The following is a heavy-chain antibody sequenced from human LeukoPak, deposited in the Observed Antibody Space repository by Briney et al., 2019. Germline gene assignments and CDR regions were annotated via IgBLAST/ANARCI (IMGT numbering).Heavy chain of an antibody. V-gene: IGHV4-39*01. CDR2: IYYSGST. CDR1: SGSISSSSYY. CDR3: ARIRGYSYGYRFYFDY. J-gene: IGHJ4*02. Sequence: SETLSLTCTVSSGSISSSSYYWGWIRQPPGKGLEWIGSIYYSGSTYHNPSLKSRVTISVDTSKNRFSLKLSSVTAADTAVYYCARIRGYSYGYRFYFDYWGQGTLVTVSS. D-gene: IGHD5-18*01.